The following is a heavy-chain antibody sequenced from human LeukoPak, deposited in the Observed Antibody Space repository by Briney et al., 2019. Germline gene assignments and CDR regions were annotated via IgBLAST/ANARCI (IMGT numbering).Heavy chain of an antibody. CDR2: IYSSGNT. J-gene: IGHJ4*02. D-gene: IGHD6-13*01. V-gene: IGHV4-59*01. CDR3: ARAGSWKLNFDY. Sequence: CIGYIYSSGNTNYNPSLKTRVTISVDTSKNQFSLKLSSVTAADTAVYYCARAGSWKLNFDYWGQGTLVTVSS.